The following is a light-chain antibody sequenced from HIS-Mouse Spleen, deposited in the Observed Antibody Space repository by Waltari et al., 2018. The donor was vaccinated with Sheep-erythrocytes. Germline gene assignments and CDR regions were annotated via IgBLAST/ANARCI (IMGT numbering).Light chain of an antibody. J-gene: IGLJ1*01. CDR2: DVS. V-gene: IGLV2-11*01. CDR1: SSDVGGYNY. Sequence: QSALTQPRSVSVSPGQSVPIPCTGTSSDVGGYNYVSWYQQHPGKAPKLMIYDVSKRPSGVPDRFSGSKSGNTASLTISGLQAEDEADYYCCSYAGSYNHVFATGTKVTVL. CDR3: CSYAGSYNHV.